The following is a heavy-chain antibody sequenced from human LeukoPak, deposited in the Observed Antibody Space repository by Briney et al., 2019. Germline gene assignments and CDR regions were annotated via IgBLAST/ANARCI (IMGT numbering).Heavy chain of an antibody. D-gene: IGHD6-13*01. CDR3: ARDAGSSWYWGALDI. CDR1: EFTFSSYW. J-gene: IGHJ3*02. Sequence: PGGSLRLSCAASEFTFSSYWMNWVRQTPGKGLEWVSYISGSSTIIYYADSVKGRFTVSRDEAKNSMYLQMNSLRDEDTAVYYCARDAGSSWYWGALDIWGQGTVVTVSS. CDR2: ISGSSTII. V-gene: IGHV3-48*02.